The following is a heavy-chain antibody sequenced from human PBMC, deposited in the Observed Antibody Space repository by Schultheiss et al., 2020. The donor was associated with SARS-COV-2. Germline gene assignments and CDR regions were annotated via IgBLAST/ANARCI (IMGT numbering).Heavy chain of an antibody. J-gene: IGHJ4*02. Sequence: GGSLRLSCAASGFTFSSYDMHWVRQATGKGLEWVSAIGTAGDTYYQGSVKGRFTISRENAKNSLYLQMNSLRAGDTAVYYCARAGRRFLEWLLNLPDYWGQGTLVPVSS. CDR3: ARAGRRFLEWLLNLPDY. V-gene: IGHV3-13*04. CDR1: GFTFSSYD. D-gene: IGHD3-3*01. CDR2: IGTAGDT.